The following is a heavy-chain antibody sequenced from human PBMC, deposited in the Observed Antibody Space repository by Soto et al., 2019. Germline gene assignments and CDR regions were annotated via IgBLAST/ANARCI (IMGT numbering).Heavy chain of an antibody. CDR3: ARVGGDSSGSYFDS. CDR2: ISYSSGNT. CDR1: GGSISSGDYY. V-gene: IGHV4-30-4*01. D-gene: IGHD3-22*01. J-gene: IGHJ4*02. Sequence: SETLSLTCTVSGGSISSGDYYWGWIRQPPGKGLEWIGYISYSSGNTYYNPSLRSRVTISVDTSKNQLSLKLRSVTAADTAVYYCARVGGDSSGSYFDSWGQGTLVTVSS.